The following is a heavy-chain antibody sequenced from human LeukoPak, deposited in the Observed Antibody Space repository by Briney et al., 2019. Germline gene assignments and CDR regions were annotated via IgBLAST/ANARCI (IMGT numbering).Heavy chain of an antibody. Sequence: ASVKVSCTASGYTFTDYYMHWVRQAPGQGLEWMGWINPNSGGTNYAQKFQGRVTMTRDTSISTAYMELSRLRSDDTAVYYCARRVPDDAFDIWDQGTMVTVSS. CDR2: INPNSGGT. CDR1: GYTFTDYY. V-gene: IGHV1-2*02. D-gene: IGHD1-14*01. CDR3: ARRVPDDAFDI. J-gene: IGHJ3*02.